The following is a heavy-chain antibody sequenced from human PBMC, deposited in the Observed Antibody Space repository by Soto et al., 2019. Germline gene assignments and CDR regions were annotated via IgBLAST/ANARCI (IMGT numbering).Heavy chain of an antibody. D-gene: IGHD2-21*01. CDR1: GFTFSVYW. V-gene: IGHV3-7*05. CDR3: ARVRRDGNTGFALDV. J-gene: IGHJ6*02. CDR2: TKRDGSEN. Sequence: HPGGSLRLSCVGSGFTFSVYWMSWVRQAPGRGLEWVADTKRDGSENHYVDSVRGRFTISRDNTKNSLFLQVSSLSAEDTAVYHCARVRRDGNTGFALDVWRQGTTVTVSS.